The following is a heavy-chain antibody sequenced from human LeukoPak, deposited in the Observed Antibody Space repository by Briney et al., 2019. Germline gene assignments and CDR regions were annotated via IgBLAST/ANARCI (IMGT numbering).Heavy chain of an antibody. CDR2: ISSSGSTI. D-gene: IGHD3-10*01. Sequence: PGGSLRLSCAASGFTFSSYEMNWVRQAPGKGLEWVSYISSSGSTIYYADSVKGRFAISRDSAKNSLYLQMNSLRAEDTAVYYCARGVRIRLYQHWGQGTLVTVSS. CDR3: ARGVRIRLYQH. J-gene: IGHJ1*01. CDR1: GFTFSSYE. V-gene: IGHV3-48*03.